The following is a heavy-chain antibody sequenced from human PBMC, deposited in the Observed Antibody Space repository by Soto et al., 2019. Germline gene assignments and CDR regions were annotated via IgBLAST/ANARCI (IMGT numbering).Heavy chain of an antibody. Sequence: QLQLQESGPGLVKPSGTLSLTCAVSGGSISSTNWWAWVRQPPGKGLEWIGEVFHSGSTNYNPSLQSRVTISVDKSNNQFPLRLNSVTAADTAVYYCASTDDDTSSYYFDYWGQGTLVTVSS. CDR1: GGSISSTNW. J-gene: IGHJ4*02. CDR3: ASTDDDTSSYYFDY. CDR2: VFHSGST. V-gene: IGHV4-4*02. D-gene: IGHD2-2*01.